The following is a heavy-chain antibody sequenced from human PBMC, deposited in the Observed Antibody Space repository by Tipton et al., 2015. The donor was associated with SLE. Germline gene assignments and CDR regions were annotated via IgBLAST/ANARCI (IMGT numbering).Heavy chain of an antibody. V-gene: IGHV4-31*03. CDR1: GGSIRSDDYY. J-gene: IGHJ4*02. Sequence: TLSLTCTVSGGSIRSDDYYWTWIRQHPGKGLEWIGHINYGGSTYYKPSLKSRLTTSVDTSKNQFSLKLSSVTAADTAVYFCARGGVGGYDYFDYWGQGTLVTVSS. CDR2: INYGGST. D-gene: IGHD5-12*01. CDR3: ARGGVGGYDYFDY.